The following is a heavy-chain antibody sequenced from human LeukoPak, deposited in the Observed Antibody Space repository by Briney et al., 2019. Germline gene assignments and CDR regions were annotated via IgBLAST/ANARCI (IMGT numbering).Heavy chain of an antibody. CDR3: ARERAATNYYYYYMDV. Sequence: WASVKVSCKASGYTFTGYYMHWVRQAPGQGLEWMGWINPNSGGTNYAQKFQGRVTMTRDTSISTAYMELSRLRSDDTAVYYCARERAATNYYYYYMDVWGKGTTVTVSS. J-gene: IGHJ6*03. CDR2: INPNSGGT. CDR1: GYTFTGYY. D-gene: IGHD2-15*01. V-gene: IGHV1-2*02.